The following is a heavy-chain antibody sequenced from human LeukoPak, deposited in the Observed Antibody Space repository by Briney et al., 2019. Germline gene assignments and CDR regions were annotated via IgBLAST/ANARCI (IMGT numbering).Heavy chain of an antibody. Sequence: GGSLRLSCAPSGFMFSRHWMNWVRQAPGKGLEWVSYISSSSSTIYYEDSVKGRFTISRDNAKNSLYLQMNSLRAEDTAVYYCAREGGYYDSSGYYCRSFDYWGQGTLVTVSS. J-gene: IGHJ4*02. V-gene: IGHV3-48*01. D-gene: IGHD3-22*01. CDR3: AREGGYYDSSGYYCRSFDY. CDR2: ISSSSSTI. CDR1: GFMFSRHW.